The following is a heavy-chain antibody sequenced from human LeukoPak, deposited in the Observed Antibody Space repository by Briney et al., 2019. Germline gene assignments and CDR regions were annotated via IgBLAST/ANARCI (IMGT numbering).Heavy chain of an antibody. V-gene: IGHV3-30*03. CDR2: LSYDGSKK. Sequence: GGSLRLSCAASGFTFSTYDMHWVRQAPGKGLEWVAVLSYDGSKKYYADSVKGRFTISRDNAKNTLYLQMNSLRAEDTAVYYCAWGAYSSGWDPYYYGMDVWGQGTTVTVSS. J-gene: IGHJ6*02. CDR1: GFTFSTYD. D-gene: IGHD6-19*01. CDR3: AWGAYSSGWDPYYYGMDV.